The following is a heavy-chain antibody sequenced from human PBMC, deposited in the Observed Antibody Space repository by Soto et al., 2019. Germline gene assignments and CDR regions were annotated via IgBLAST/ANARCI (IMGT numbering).Heavy chain of an antibody. D-gene: IGHD2-2*01. CDR1: GFTFSSYA. J-gene: IGHJ6*02. V-gene: IGHV3-23*01. CDR2: ISGSGGST. CDR3: AKDGGGGYCSSTSCYGYYYYYYGMDV. Sequence: GGSLRLSCAASGFTFSSYAMSWVRQAPGKGLEWVSAISGSGGSTYYADSAKGRFTISRDNSKNTLYLQMNSLRAEDTAVYYCAKDGGGGYCSSTSCYGYYYYYYGMDVWGQGTTVTVSS.